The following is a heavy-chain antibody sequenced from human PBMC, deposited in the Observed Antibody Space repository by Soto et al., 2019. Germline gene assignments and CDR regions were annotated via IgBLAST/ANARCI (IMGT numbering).Heavy chain of an antibody. CDR2: ISGSGDTV. J-gene: IGHJ4*02. D-gene: IGHD5-12*01. V-gene: IGHV3-23*01. CDR1: GFTFNTLA. CDR3: ARHRTYSGYDFIY. Sequence: EVQLLESGGGLVQPGGSLRLSCAASGFTFNTLAMSWVRQAPGKGLDWVSSISGSGDTVHYADSVKGRFTISRDNSKSTLSLQMNSLRAEDTAVYYCARHRTYSGYDFIYWGQGTLVTVSS.